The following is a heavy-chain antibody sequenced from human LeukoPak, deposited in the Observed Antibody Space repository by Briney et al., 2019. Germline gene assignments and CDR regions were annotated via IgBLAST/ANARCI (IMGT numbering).Heavy chain of an antibody. Sequence: GGSLRLTCAASGFTFSSYSMNWVRQAPGKGLEWVSSISSSSSYIYYADSVKGRFTISRDNAKNSLYLQMNSLRAEDTAVYYCARDGADGELFVPNWFDPWGQGTLVTVSS. CDR3: ARDGADGELFVPNWFDP. CDR2: ISSSSSYI. D-gene: IGHD4-17*01. V-gene: IGHV3-21*01. J-gene: IGHJ5*02. CDR1: GFTFSSYS.